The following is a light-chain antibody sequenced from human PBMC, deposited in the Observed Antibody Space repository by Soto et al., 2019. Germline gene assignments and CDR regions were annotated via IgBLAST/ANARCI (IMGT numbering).Light chain of an antibody. V-gene: IGLV2-14*01. J-gene: IGLJ2*01. CDR1: SSDVGGYNY. Sequence: QSALTQPASVSGSPGQSITISCTGTSSDVGGYNYVSWYQHHPGKAPKLMIYEVSNRPSGVSNRFSGSKSGNTASLTISGLQAEDEADYYCSSYTSSSTPVVFGGGTKVNVL. CDR3: SSYTSSSTPVV. CDR2: EVS.